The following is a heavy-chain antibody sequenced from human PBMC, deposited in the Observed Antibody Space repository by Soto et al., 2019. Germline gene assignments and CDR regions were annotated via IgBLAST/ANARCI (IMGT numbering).Heavy chain of an antibody. Sequence: PGGSLRLSCAASGFTFSNAWMTWVRQAPGKGLEWVGRVKSKTDGETIDYAAPVKGRFTISRDDSTDTVFLQMNSLKTEDTAVYFFFVVRRRGTNTLHRGQGILVTGFS. J-gene: IGHJ1*01. CDR2: VKSKTDGETI. CDR3: FVVRRRGTNTLH. D-gene: IGHD1-7*01. V-gene: IGHV3-15*07. CDR1: GFTFSNAW.